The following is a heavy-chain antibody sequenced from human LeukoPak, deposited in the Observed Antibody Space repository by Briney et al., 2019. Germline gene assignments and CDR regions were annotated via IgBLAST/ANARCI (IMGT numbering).Heavy chain of an antibody. CDR3: ARGPPVDTRLWFDP. J-gene: IGHJ5*02. Sequence: ASVKVSCKASGYTFTGYYMHWVRQAAGQGLEWMGWINPNSGGTNYAQKFQGRVTMTRDTSISTAYMELSRLRSDDTAVYYCARGPPVDTRLWFDPWGQGTLVTVSS. D-gene: IGHD5-18*01. CDR1: GYTFTGYY. CDR2: INPNSGGT. V-gene: IGHV1-2*02.